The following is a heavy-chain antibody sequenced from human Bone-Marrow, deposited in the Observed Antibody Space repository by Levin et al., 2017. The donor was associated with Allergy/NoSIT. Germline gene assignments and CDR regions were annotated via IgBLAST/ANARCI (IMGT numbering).Heavy chain of an antibody. Sequence: SASGPTLVKPPQTLTLTCTFSGFSLNTNGMCMSWIRQSPGKALEWLARIDWDDDTFYSTSLKTRLTILKDTSKNQVVLTVTNVDPADTATYYCARGLVVRGRMGGFDIWGQGTMVTVSS. V-gene: IGHV2-70*17. CDR3: ARGLVVRGRMGGFDI. D-gene: IGHD3-10*01. CDR2: IDWDDDT. CDR1: GFSLNTNGMC. J-gene: IGHJ3*02.